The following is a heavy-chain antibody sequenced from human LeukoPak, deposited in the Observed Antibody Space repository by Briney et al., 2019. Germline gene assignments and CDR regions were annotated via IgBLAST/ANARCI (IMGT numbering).Heavy chain of an antibody. J-gene: IGHJ4*02. D-gene: IGHD3-22*01. CDR2: IYPGDSDT. V-gene: IGHV5-51*01. Sequence: GESLQISCKASGYRFSSYWLGWVRQMPGKGLEWMGIIYPGDSDTRYSPSFLGQVTISADKSISTAYLQWSGLKPSDTAMYYCAKRWADSSGSQHYFDYWGQGTLVTVSS. CDR1: GYRFSSYW. CDR3: AKRWADSSGSQHYFDY.